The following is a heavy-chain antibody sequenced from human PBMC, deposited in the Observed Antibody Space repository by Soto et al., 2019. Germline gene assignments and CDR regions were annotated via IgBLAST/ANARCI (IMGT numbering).Heavy chain of an antibody. CDR1: GGSISSYY. CDR3: ARSRGGYFDH. J-gene: IGHJ4*02. Sequence: QVQLQESGPGLVKPSETLSLTCTVSGGSISSYYWSWIRQPPGKGLEWIGYIYYSGSTNYNPSLKSRVTISVDTSKNQFSLKLSSVTAADTAVYYCARSRGGYFDHWGQGTLVTVSS. CDR2: IYYSGST. V-gene: IGHV4-59*01.